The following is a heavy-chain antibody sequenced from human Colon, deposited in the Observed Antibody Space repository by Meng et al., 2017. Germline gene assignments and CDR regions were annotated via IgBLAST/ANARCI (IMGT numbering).Heavy chain of an antibody. CDR3: AKDSYSRADY. Sequence: GGSLRLSCAASGFTFRNYWMSWVRQAPGRGLEWVANIKRDGSEKYYVDSVKGRFTISRDNAKNSLYLQMNSLRAEDTAVYYCAKDSYSRADYWGQGTLVTVSS. J-gene: IGHJ4*02. CDR2: IKRDGSEK. CDR1: GFTFRNYW. D-gene: IGHD4-11*01. V-gene: IGHV3-7*01.